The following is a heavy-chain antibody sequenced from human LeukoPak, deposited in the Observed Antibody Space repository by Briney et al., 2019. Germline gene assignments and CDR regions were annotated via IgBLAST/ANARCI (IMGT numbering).Heavy chain of an antibody. D-gene: IGHD2-2*01. Sequence: GASVKVSCKASGYTFTSYGISWVRQAPGQGLEWMGWISAYNGNTNYAQKFQGRVTITRDTSASTAYIELRSLRSEDTAMYYCARGGTSDWPLDHWGQETLVTISS. CDR3: ARGGTSDWPLDH. V-gene: IGHV1-18*01. CDR1: GYTFTSYG. CDR2: ISAYNGNT. J-gene: IGHJ4*02.